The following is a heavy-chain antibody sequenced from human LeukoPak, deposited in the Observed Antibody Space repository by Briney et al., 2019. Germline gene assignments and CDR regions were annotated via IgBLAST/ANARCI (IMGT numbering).Heavy chain of an antibody. Sequence: PGGSLRLSCAASGLTFSNAWMSWVRQTPRQGLEWVAIMNGDGTSTSYVDSMKGRFTISRNNAKNSLYLLMNSLTAEDTGVYHCARGGYEGDWGQGTLVTVSS. CDR2: MNGDGTST. V-gene: IGHV3-7*01. D-gene: IGHD3-16*01. CDR1: GLTFSNAW. CDR3: ARGGYEGD. J-gene: IGHJ4*02.